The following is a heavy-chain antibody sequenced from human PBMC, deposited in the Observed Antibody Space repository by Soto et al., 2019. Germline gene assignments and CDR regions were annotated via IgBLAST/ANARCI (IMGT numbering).Heavy chain of an antibody. V-gene: IGHV4-4*02. Sequence: SETLSLTCTVSGGSTTSDYWSWVRQPPGKGLEWIGEIYHSGSTNYNPSLKSRVTISVDKSKNQFSLKLSSVTAADTAVYYCARGVGGLDYYYGMDVWGQGTTVTVSS. CDR2: IYHSGST. J-gene: IGHJ6*02. CDR1: GGSTTSDY. D-gene: IGHD6-19*01. CDR3: ARGVGGLDYYYGMDV.